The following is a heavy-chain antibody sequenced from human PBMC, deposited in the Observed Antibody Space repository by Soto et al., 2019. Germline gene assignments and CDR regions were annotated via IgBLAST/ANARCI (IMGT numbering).Heavy chain of an antibody. CDR1: GYTFTSYA. CDR3: ARGRAITYYYGSGCYYILSWFDP. CDR2: INAGNGNT. V-gene: IGHV1-3*01. D-gene: IGHD3-10*01. Sequence: ASVKVSCKASGYTFTSYAMHWVRQAPGQRLEWMGWINAGNGNTKYSQKFQGRVTITRDTSASTAYMELSSLRSEDTAVYYCARGRAITYYYGSGCYYILSWFDPWGQGTLVTVSS. J-gene: IGHJ5*02.